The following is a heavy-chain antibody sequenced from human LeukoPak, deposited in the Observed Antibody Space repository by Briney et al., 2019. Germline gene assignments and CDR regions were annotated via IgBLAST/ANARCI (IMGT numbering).Heavy chain of an antibody. J-gene: IGHJ4*02. CDR3: ARDLRDSYGYFDD. CDR2: IYSGGST. Sequence: AGGSLRLSCAASGFTVSSNYMSWVRQAPGKGLEWVSVIYSGGSTYYADSVKGRFTISRDNSKNTLYLQMNSLRAEDTAVYYCARDLRDSYGYFDDWGQGTLVTVSS. D-gene: IGHD5-18*01. CDR1: GFTVSSNY. V-gene: IGHV3-53*01.